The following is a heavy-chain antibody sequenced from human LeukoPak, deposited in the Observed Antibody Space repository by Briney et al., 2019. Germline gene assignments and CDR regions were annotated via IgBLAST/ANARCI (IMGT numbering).Heavy chain of an antibody. CDR2: INHSGST. Sequence: PSETLSLTCAVDGGSFSGYYWSWIRQPPGKGLEWIGEINHSGSTNYNPSLKSRVTISVDTSKNQFSLKLSSVTAADTAVYYCARGRGLRFLEWLLPRFDYWGQGTLVTVSS. D-gene: IGHD3-3*01. CDR3: ARGRGLRFLEWLLPRFDY. J-gene: IGHJ4*02. CDR1: GGSFSGYY. V-gene: IGHV4-34*01.